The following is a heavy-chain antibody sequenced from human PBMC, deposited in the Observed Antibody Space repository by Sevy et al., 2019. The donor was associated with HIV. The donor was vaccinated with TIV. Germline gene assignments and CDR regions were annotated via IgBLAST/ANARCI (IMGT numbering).Heavy chain of an antibody. V-gene: IGHV3-30*04. CDR2: ISYDGSNK. D-gene: IGHD3-22*01. Sequence: GGSLRLSCAASGFTFSSYAMHWVRQAPGKGLEWVAVISYDGSNKYYADSVKGRFTISRDNSKNTLYLQMNSLRAEDTAVYYCARTMYYYDSSGDYNYWGQGTLVTVSS. CDR3: ARTMYYYDSSGDYNY. CDR1: GFTFSSYA. J-gene: IGHJ4*02.